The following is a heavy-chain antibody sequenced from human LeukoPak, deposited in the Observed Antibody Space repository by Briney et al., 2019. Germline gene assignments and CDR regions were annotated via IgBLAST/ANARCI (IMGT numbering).Heavy chain of an antibody. J-gene: IGHJ6*03. V-gene: IGHV1-18*01. CDR2: ISAYNGNT. Sequence: ASVKVSCKASGYTFTSYGISWVRQAPGQGLEWMGWISAYNGNTNYAQKLQGRVTMTTDTSTSTAYIELRSLRSDDTAVYYCARGRPGYGSGSYYNGYYYYYMDVWGKGTTVTISS. CDR1: GYTFTSYG. D-gene: IGHD3-10*01. CDR3: ARGRPGYGSGSYYNGYYYYYMDV.